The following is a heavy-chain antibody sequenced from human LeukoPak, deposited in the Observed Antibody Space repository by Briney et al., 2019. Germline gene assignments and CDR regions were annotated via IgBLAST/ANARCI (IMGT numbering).Heavy chain of an antibody. CDR2: INHSGST. CDR1: GGSFSGYY. D-gene: IGHD2-8*01. CDR3: ASWEMVYAIFDY. V-gene: IGHV4-34*01. J-gene: IGHJ4*02. Sequence: SETLSLTCAVYGGSFSGYYWSWIRQPPGKGLEWIGEINHSGSTNYNPSLKSRVTISVDTSKNQFSLKLSSVTAADTAVYYCASWEMVYAIFDYWGQGTLVTVSS.